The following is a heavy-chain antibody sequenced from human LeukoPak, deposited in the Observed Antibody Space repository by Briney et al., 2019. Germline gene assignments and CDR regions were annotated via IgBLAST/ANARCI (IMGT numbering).Heavy chain of an antibody. J-gene: IGHJ4*02. V-gene: IGHV3-30-3*01. CDR3: ASGGGYCSSTSCYVSDY. Sequence: PGRSLRLSCAASGFTFSSYAMHWVRQAPGKGLEWVAVISYDGINKYYADSVKGRFTISRDNSKNTLYLQMNSLRAEDTAVYYCASGGGYCSSTSCYVSDYWGQGTLVTVSS. D-gene: IGHD2-2*01. CDR2: ISYDGINK. CDR1: GFTFSSYA.